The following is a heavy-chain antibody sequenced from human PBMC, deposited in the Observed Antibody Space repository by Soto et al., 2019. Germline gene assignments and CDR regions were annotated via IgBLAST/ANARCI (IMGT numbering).Heavy chain of an antibody. CDR2: IYYSGST. CDR1: GGSISSSIYY. CDR3: ATVAGVPYYFDY. J-gene: IGHJ4*02. D-gene: IGHD6-19*01. Sequence: PSETLSLTCTVSGGSISSSIYYWGWIRQPPGKGLEWIGSIYYSGSTYYNPSLKSRVTISVDTSKNQFSLKLSSVTAADTAVYYCATVAGVPYYFDYWGQGTLVTVS. V-gene: IGHV4-39*01.